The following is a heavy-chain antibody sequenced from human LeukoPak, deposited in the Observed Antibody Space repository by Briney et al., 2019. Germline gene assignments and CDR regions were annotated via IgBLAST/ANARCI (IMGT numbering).Heavy chain of an antibody. J-gene: IGHJ4*02. CDR3: AKGYNYGSWRVDY. Sequence: GASVEVSCKASEYTFTSYAMHWVRQAPGQRLEWMGWINAGNGNTKYSQKFQGRVTITRDTSASTVYMELNSLTSEDTAVYYCAKGYNYGSWRVDYWGQGTLVTVSS. V-gene: IGHV1-3*01. CDR2: INAGNGNT. CDR1: EYTFTSYA. D-gene: IGHD3-10*01.